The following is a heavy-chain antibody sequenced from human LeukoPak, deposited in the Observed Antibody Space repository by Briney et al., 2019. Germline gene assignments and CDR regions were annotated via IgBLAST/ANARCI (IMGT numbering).Heavy chain of an antibody. Sequence: ASVKVSCKASGYTFTSYGISWVRQAPGQGLEWMGWISAYSGNTNYAQKLQGRVTMTTDTSTSTAYMELRSLRSDDTAVYYCAKGSADPSYYYYMDVWGKGTTVTVSS. CDR3: AKGSADPSYYYYMDV. D-gene: IGHD3-10*01. J-gene: IGHJ6*03. V-gene: IGHV1-18*01. CDR1: GYTFTSYG. CDR2: ISAYSGNT.